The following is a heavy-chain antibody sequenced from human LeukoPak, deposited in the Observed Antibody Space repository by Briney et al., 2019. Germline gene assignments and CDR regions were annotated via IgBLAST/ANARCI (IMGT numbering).Heavy chain of an antibody. J-gene: IGHJ4*02. Sequence: GGSLTLSCAVSGFTFDDYGMSWVRQAPAKGLEWVSGINWNGGSTGYADSVKGRLPISRDNAENSLDLQMHSLGAEDRALHHCARRRYSGSWYFDYWGQGTLVSVSS. CDR1: GFTFDDYG. CDR2: INWNGGST. CDR3: ARRRYSGSWYFDY. D-gene: IGHD6-13*01. V-gene: IGHV3-20*01.